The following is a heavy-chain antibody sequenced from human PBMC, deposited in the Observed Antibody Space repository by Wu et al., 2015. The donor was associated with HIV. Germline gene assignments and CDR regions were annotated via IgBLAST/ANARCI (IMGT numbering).Heavy chain of an antibody. V-gene: IGHV1-69*13. CDR2: IIPIFDRV. Sequence: QVHLVQSGADVKNPGSSVKVSCKASGGTFSSRAISWVRQAPGQGLEWMGRIIPIFDRVHYKQKFQGRVVITADEGTSTVYMEMSSLTSDDTVVYYCVGPYTGYAYDTFDVWGQGTLVTVSS. D-gene: IGHD5-12*01. J-gene: IGHJ3*01. CDR1: GGTFSSRA. CDR3: VGPYTGYAYDTFDV.